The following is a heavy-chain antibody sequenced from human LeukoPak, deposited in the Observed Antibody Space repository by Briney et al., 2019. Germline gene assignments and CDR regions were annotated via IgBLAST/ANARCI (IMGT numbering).Heavy chain of an antibody. CDR2: INAGNGNT. V-gene: IGHV1-3*01. Sequence: GASVKVSCKASGYTFTSYGISWVRQAPGQRLEWMGWINAGNGNTKYSQKFQGRVTITRDTSASTAYMELSSLRSEDTAVYYCATTTRRGSGWYRDYYYYGMDVWGQGTTVTVSS. D-gene: IGHD6-19*01. J-gene: IGHJ6*02. CDR3: ATTTRRGSGWYRDYYYYGMDV. CDR1: GYTFTSYG.